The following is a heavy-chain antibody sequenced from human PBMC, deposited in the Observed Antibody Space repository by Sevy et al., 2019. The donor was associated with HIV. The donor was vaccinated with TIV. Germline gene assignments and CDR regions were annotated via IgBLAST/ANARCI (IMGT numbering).Heavy chain of an antibody. CDR2: IWYDGSNK. V-gene: IGHV3-33*01. J-gene: IGHJ4*02. Sequence: GGSLRLSCVASGFTFSSYGMHWVRQAPGKGLEWVAVIWYDGSNKYYADSVKGRLTISRDNSKNTLYRQMNSLRAEDTAVYYCARGGTYYYGSGGGIDYWGQGTLVTVSS. CDR1: GFTFSSYG. CDR3: ARGGTYYYGSGGGIDY. D-gene: IGHD3-10*01.